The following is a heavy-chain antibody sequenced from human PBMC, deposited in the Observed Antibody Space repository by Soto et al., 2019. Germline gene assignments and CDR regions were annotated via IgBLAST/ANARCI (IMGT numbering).Heavy chain of an antibody. Sequence: EVQLVDSGGDLVKPGGSLRLSCAGSGFVFSNAWINWVRQAPGKGPEWVGRIKSKALGGTTDFAAPVRGRFAITRDDSRNMAYMQMNSLNTEDTAVYYCTTDSYSTMIEVRFDYWGHGTPVTVSS. V-gene: IGHV3-15*07. CDR1: GFVFSNAW. CDR2: IKSKALGGTT. J-gene: IGHJ4*01. D-gene: IGHD3-22*01. CDR3: TTDSYSTMIEVRFDY.